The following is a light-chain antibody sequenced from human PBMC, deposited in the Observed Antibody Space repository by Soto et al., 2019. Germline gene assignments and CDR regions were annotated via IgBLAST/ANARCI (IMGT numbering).Light chain of an antibody. CDR3: QHYNSYSEA. J-gene: IGKJ1*01. Sequence: DIQMTQSPSSLSPSVGDRVTITCRASQTISSWLAWYQQKPGKAPKLLIYKASTLKSGVPSRFSGSGSGTEFTLTISSLQPDDFVTYYCQHYNSYSEAFGQGTKVDIK. CDR1: QTISSW. V-gene: IGKV1-5*03. CDR2: KAS.